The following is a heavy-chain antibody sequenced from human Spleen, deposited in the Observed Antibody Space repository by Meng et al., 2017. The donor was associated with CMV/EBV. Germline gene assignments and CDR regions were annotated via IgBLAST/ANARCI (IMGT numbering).Heavy chain of an antibody. CDR3: ARAGDCSSTSCYEFDY. V-gene: IGHV4-4*07. CDR2: IYTSGST. J-gene: IGHJ4*02. Sequence: QVQLQASGPGLVKPSETLSLTCTVSGGSISSYYWSWIRQPAGKGLEWIGRIYTSGSTNYNPSLKSRVTMSVDTSKIQFSLNLSSVTAADTAVYYCARAGDCSSTSCYEFDYWGQGTLVTVSS. CDR1: GGSISSYY. D-gene: IGHD2-2*01.